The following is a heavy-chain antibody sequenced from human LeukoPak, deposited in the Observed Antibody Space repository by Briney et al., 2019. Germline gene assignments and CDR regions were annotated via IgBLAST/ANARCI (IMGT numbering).Heavy chain of an antibody. D-gene: IGHD2-15*01. Sequence: GGSLRLSCAASGFTFNTYAMNWVRQAPGKGLEWVSAISDSGGSTYYADSVKGRFTISRDNSKNTVYLQIHRPRAEDTAVYYCAKGKGSSSSSIDWWGQGTLVTVSS. CDR3: AKGKGSSSSSIDW. CDR2: ISDSGGST. J-gene: IGHJ4*02. CDR1: GFTFNTYA. V-gene: IGHV3-23*01.